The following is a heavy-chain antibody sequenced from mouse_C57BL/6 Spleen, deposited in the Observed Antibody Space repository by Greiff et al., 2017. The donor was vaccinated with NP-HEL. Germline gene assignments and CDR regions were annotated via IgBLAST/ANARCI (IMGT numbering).Heavy chain of an antibody. Sequence: EVKLMESEGGLVQPGSSMKLSCTASGFTFSDYYMAWVRQVPEKGLEWVANINYDGSSTYYLDSLKSRFIISRDNAKNILYLQMSSLKSEDTATYYCARCNYYGSSYYAMDYWGQGTSVTVSS. CDR2: INYDGSST. V-gene: IGHV5-16*01. CDR3: ARCNYYGSSYYAMDY. CDR1: GFTFSDYY. D-gene: IGHD1-1*01. J-gene: IGHJ4*01.